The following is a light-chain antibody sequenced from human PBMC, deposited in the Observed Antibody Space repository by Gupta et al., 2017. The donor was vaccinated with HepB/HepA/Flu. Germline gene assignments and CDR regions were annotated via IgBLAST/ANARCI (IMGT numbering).Light chain of an antibody. V-gene: IGLV3-1*01. CDR1: KLGDKY. CDR2: QDS. Sequence: SYALTQPPSVSVSPGQTASITCSGDKLGDKYACWYQQKPGQSPVLVIYQDSKRPSGIPERFSGSNSGKTANLTISGTQAMDEADYYCQAWDSSTVVFGGGTKLTVL. CDR3: QAWDSSTVV. J-gene: IGLJ2*01.